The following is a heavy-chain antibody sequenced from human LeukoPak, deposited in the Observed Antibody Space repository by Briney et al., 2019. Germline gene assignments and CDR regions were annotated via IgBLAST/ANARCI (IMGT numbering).Heavy chain of an antibody. V-gene: IGHV3-23*01. CDR2: ITGSGGNT. D-gene: IGHD6-13*01. Sequence: GGSLRLSCAASGFLFSSYSMRWVRQAPGKGLEWVSVITGSGGNTYYADSVKGRFTISKDNSKNTVYLQMSSLRVDDTAVYYCAKAASSSWPSYYYGMDVWGQGTTVTVSS. CDR3: AKAASSSWPSYYYGMDV. CDR1: GFLFSSYS. J-gene: IGHJ6*02.